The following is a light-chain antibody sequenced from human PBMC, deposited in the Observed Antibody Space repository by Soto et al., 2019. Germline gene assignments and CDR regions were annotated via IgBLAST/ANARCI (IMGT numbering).Light chain of an antibody. Sequence: QSVLTQPASVSGSPGQSITISCTGTSSTVGGFNVVSWYQQHPGKAPKVIIYEGIKRPARVSNRFSGSNSGSTASLTLSGLQAVAEADYYCCSYVGATTYVFGTGTKV. V-gene: IGLV2-23*01. CDR2: EGI. J-gene: IGLJ1*01. CDR3: CSYVGATTYV. CDR1: SSTVGGFNV.